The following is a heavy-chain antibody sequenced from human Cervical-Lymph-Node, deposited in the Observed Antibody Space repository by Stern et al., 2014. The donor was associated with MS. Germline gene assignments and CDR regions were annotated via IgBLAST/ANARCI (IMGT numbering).Heavy chain of an antibody. D-gene: IGHD6-13*01. V-gene: IGHV4-4*02. CDR3: ARRGGQQLIHFDY. J-gene: IGHJ4*02. Sequence: QLQLQESGPGLVKPSGTLSLTCVVSGDSITNRNWWSWVRQSPGKGLEWIGEISYNGGTNYNPSLESRVIMSLVNSKNQFSLMVHSGTATDTAVYYCARRGGQQLIHFDYWGQGTLVTVSS. CDR2: ISYNGGT. CDR1: GDSITNRNW.